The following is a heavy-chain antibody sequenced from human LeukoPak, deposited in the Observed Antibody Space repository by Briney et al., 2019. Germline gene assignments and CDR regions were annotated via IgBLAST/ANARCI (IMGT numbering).Heavy chain of an antibody. V-gene: IGHV4-34*01. CDR1: GGSFSGYY. CDR3: ATYDYYDSSGYYY. Sequence: SETLSLTCAVYGGSFSGYYWSWIRQPPGKGLEWIGNIYYSGSTYYNPSLKSRVTISVDTSKNQFSLKLSSVTAADTAVYYCATYDYYDSSGYYYWGQGTLVTVSS. CDR2: IYYSGST. J-gene: IGHJ4*02. D-gene: IGHD3-22*01.